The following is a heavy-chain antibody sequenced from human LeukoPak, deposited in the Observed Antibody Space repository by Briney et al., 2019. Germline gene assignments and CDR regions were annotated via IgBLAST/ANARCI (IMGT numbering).Heavy chain of an antibody. CDR2: ISGSGGST. Sequence: GGSLRLSCAASGFTFSSYAMSWVRQAPGKGLEWVSAISGSGGSTYYADSVKGRFTISRDNSKNTLYLQMNSLRAEDTAVYYCAKDPGVYYGSGSFYYFDYWGQGTLVTVSS. J-gene: IGHJ4*02. CDR3: AKDPGVYYGSGSFYYFDY. CDR1: GFTFSSYA. D-gene: IGHD3-10*01. V-gene: IGHV3-23*01.